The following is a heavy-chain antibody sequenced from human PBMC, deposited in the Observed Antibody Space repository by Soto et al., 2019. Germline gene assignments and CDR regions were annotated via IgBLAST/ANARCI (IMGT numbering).Heavy chain of an antibody. D-gene: IGHD3-10*01. V-gene: IGHV4-34*01. Sequence: SETLSLTCTVYGASLSGYYWSWIRQAQPPGKGLEWIGEISHSGSTNYNPSLKSRVTISVDTSKNQFSPKLSSVTAADTAVYYCASKGLLLWFGEFDWFDPWGQGTLV. CDR2: ISHSGST. CDR3: ASKGLLLWFGEFDWFDP. J-gene: IGHJ5*02. CDR1: GASLSGYY.